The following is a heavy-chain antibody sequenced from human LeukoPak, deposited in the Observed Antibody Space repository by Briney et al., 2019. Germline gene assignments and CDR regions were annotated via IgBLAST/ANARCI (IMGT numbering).Heavy chain of an antibody. CDR2: ISYDGSNK. V-gene: IGHV3-30*18. CDR1: GFTFSSYG. Sequence: PGGSLRLSCAASGFTFSSYGIHWVRQAPGKGLEWVAVISYDGSNKYYAGSVRGRFTISRDNSKNTLYLQMNSLRAEDTAVYYCAELGITMIGGVWGKGTTVTISS. CDR3: AELGITMIGGV. J-gene: IGHJ6*04. D-gene: IGHD3-10*02.